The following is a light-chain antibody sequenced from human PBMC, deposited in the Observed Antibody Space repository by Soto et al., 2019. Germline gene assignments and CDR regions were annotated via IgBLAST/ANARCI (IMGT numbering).Light chain of an antibody. CDR1: QNVRIY. CDR3: QQYYIYPPA. Sequence: DIQMTQSPSTLSASVGDRVTITCRASQNVRIYLAWYQQKQGKAPKLLIYQTSSLQSGVPSRFSGSGSETEFTLAISSLQPEDFATYYCQQYYIYPPAFGLGTKVEIK. J-gene: IGKJ3*01. CDR2: QTS. V-gene: IGKV1-5*03.